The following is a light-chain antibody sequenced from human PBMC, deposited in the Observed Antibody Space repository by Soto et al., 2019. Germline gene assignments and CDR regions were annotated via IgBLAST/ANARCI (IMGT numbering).Light chain of an antibody. CDR1: QSVSNN. CDR3: QQYNDWWT. J-gene: IGKJ1*01. Sequence: EIVMTQSPATLSVSPGESATLSCRASQSVSNNLTWYQQKPGQPPRLLIYGASTRATGVPGRFSGSGSGTEFTLTISSLQSEDSAVYYCQQYNDWWTFGQGTKV. CDR2: GAS. V-gene: IGKV3-15*01.